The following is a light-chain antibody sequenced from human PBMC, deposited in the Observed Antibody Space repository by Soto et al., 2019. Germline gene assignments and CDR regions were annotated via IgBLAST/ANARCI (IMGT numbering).Light chain of an antibody. J-gene: IGKJ5*01. CDR1: QSVLSS. CDR3: QQYGSSLT. Sequence: IVLTQSPATLSLSPGERATLSCRASQSVLSSLAWYQQQPGQAPRLLIYDASNRATGIPARFSGSGSGTDFTLTISRLEPEDFAVYYCQQYGSSLTFGQGTRLEIK. V-gene: IGKV3-11*01. CDR2: DAS.